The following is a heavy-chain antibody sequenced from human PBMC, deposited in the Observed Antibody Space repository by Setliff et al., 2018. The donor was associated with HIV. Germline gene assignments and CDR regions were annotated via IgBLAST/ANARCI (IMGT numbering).Heavy chain of an antibody. J-gene: IGHJ4*02. V-gene: IGHV1-18*01. D-gene: IGHD6-19*01. CDR1: GYTFTSFG. Sequence: ASVKVSCKASGYTFTSFGISWVRQAPGQGLEWMGRISAYNGNTDHAQRLQGRVTMTTDTSTRTAYMELRSLRSDDTAVFYCARAAVAGPWRKLDYWGQGTLVTVSS. CDR2: ISAYNGNT. CDR3: ARAAVAGPWRKLDY.